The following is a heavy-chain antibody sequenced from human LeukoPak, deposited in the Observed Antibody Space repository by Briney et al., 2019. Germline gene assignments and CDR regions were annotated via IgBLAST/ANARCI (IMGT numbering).Heavy chain of an antibody. D-gene: IGHD2-2*01. Sequence: GGSLRLSCAASGFTFSSYEMNWVRQAPGKGLEWASYISSSGSTIYYADSVKGRFTISRDNAKNSLYLQMNSLRAEDTAVYYCARDCSSTSCQSSYDYWGQGTLVTVSS. CDR1: GFTFSSYE. CDR2: ISSSGSTI. CDR3: ARDCSSTSCQSSYDY. V-gene: IGHV3-48*03. J-gene: IGHJ4*02.